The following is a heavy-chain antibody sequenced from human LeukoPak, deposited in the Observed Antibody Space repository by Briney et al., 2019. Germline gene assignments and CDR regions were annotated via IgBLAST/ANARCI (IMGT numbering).Heavy chain of an antibody. J-gene: IGHJ5*02. V-gene: IGHV1-2*02. CDR3: VRPYSSSSGVFYL. Sequence: ASVRVSCKASGYTFTGYYIHWARQAPGQGLEWMGWVNANSGDTKYAQKFQGRVSMTRDTSISTAYMELSGLRSDDTAVYYCVRPYSSSSGVFYLWGQGTLVTVSS. D-gene: IGHD6-6*01. CDR2: VNANSGDT. CDR1: GYTFTGYY.